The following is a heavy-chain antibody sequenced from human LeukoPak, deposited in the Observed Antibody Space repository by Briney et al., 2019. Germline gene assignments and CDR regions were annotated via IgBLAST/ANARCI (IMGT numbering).Heavy chain of an antibody. Sequence: GGSLRLSCAASGFTFSSYSMNWVRQAPGKGLEWVSSISSSSSYIYYADSVKGRFTISRDNAKNSLYLQMNSLRAEDTAVYYCARVDSSGCYDPLYYFDYWGQGTLVTVSS. D-gene: IGHD6-19*01. CDR2: ISSSSSYI. CDR1: GFTFSSYS. V-gene: IGHV3-21*01. CDR3: ARVDSSGCYDPLYYFDY. J-gene: IGHJ4*02.